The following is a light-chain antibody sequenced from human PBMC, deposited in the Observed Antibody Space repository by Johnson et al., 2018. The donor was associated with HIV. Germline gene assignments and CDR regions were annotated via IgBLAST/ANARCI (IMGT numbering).Light chain of an antibody. CDR3: GTCDSSLGVYV. J-gene: IGLJ1*01. V-gene: IGLV1-51*02. CDR2: ENN. CDR1: SSNIGNNY. Sequence: QSVLTQPPSVSAAPGQKVTISCSGSSSNIGNNYVSWYQQFPGTAPKLLIYENNKRPSGIPDRFSGSKSGTSATLGITGLQTGDEVDYYCGTCDSSLGVYVFGTGTKVTVL.